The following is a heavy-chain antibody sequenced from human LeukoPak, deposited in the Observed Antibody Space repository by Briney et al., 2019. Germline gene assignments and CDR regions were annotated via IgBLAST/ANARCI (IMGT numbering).Heavy chain of an antibody. V-gene: IGHV4-59*12. CDR1: GGSIHNYY. J-gene: IGHJ4*02. CDR3: ARGGDYGDLGCFDY. CDR2: IYYCGST. Sequence: SETLSLTCTVSGGSIHNYYWSWIRQPPGKGLEWIGYIYYCGSTNYNPSLKSRATFSVYTSKNQFSLKLNSVTAADTAVCYCARGGDYGDLGCFDYWGQGTLVTVSS. D-gene: IGHD4-17*01.